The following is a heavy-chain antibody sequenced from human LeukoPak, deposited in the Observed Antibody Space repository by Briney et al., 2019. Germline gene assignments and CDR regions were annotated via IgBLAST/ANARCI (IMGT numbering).Heavy chain of an antibody. CDR1: GFTFSSYE. V-gene: IGHV3-48*03. CDR2: ISSSGSTI. Sequence: GGSLRLSCAASGFTFSSYEMNWVRKAPGKGLEGVSYISSSGSTIYYADSVKGRFTISRDNAKNSLYLQMNSLRAEDTAVYYCARDRYGDSDYGDYWGQGTLVTVSS. D-gene: IGHD4-17*01. J-gene: IGHJ4*02. CDR3: ARDRYGDSDYGDY.